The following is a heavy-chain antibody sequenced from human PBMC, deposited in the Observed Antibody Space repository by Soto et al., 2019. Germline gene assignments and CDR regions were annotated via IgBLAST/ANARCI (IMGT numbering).Heavy chain of an antibody. Sequence: GGSLRLSCAASGFTFSSYSMNWVRQAPGKGLEWVSSISSSSSYIYYADSVKGRFTISRDNAKNSLYLQMNSLRAEDTAVYYCAGGFPYCSGGSCYYFDYWGQGTLVTVSS. D-gene: IGHD2-15*01. V-gene: IGHV3-21*01. J-gene: IGHJ4*02. CDR3: AGGFPYCSGGSCYYFDY. CDR2: ISSSSSYI. CDR1: GFTFSSYS.